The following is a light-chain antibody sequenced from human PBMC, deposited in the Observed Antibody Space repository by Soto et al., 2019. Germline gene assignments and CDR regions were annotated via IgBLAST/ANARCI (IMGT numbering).Light chain of an antibody. CDR3: LQDYDYPLT. V-gene: IGKV1-6*01. J-gene: IGKJ4*01. CDR2: AAS. Sequence: AIQVTQSPSSLSASVGDRVTITCRASQGIRNDLGWYQQKPGNAPKLLIYAASTLQSGVPSRFSGSGSGTDVTLTIGSLQPEDFATYYCLQDYDYPLTFGGGTKVEIK. CDR1: QGIRND.